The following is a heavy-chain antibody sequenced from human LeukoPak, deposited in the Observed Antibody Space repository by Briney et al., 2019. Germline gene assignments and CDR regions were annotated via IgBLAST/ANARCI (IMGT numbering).Heavy chain of an antibody. D-gene: IGHD2-2*01. J-gene: IGHJ4*02. CDR2: INPNSGGT. CDR1: GSIFTNHV. Sequence: ASVNVCCTCSGSIFTNHVYDLIRQPHGQGLEWMGGINPNSGGTNNAQKFQGRVTMTGDTSIRTAYMELRRLRSDDTAVYYCARLGIGVVPSAMLGDYYFDYWGQGTLVTVSS. V-gene: IGHV1-2*02. CDR3: ARLGIGVVPSAMLGDYYFDY.